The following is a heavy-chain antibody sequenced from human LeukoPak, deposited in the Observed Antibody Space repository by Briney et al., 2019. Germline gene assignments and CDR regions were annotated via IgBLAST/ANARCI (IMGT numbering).Heavy chain of an antibody. CDR2: INPSGSST. CDR1: GYSFTSHY. Sequence: ASVKVSCKASGYSFTSHYMHWVRQAPGQGLEWMGLINPSGSSTLYAQKFQGRVTMTRDMFTTTDYMELSSLRSEDTAVYYCARGNSVGDIAWWFDPWGQGTLVTVSS. V-gene: IGHV1-46*01. CDR3: ARGNSVGDIAWWFDP. D-gene: IGHD3-16*02. J-gene: IGHJ5*02.